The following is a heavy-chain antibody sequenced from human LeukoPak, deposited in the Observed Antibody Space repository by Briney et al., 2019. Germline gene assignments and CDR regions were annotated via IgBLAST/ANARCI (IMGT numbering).Heavy chain of an antibody. J-gene: IGHJ2*01. V-gene: IGHV4-39*07. CDR3: ARVYYSSSYDYWYFDL. CDR1: GGSISSSSYY. D-gene: IGHD6-13*01. Sequence: SETLSLTCSVSGGSISSSSYYWAWIRQPPGKGLEWIASIYYSGSTYYNPSLRSRVTISVDTSKNQFSLKLSSVTAADTAVYYCARVYYSSSYDYWYFDLWGRGTLVTVSS. CDR2: IYYSGST.